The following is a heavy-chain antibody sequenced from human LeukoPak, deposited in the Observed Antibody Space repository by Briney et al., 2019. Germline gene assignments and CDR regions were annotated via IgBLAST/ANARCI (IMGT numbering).Heavy chain of an antibody. CDR2: IRYDGRSQ. D-gene: IGHD4-17*01. CDR3: ARGEILYGDLPNSKYNWFDP. J-gene: IGHJ5*02. V-gene: IGHV3-30*02. Sequence: PGGSLRLSCATSGFTFSNYGMHWVRQAPGKGLEWVAFIRYDGRSQYYANSVKGRFTISRDNSKNTLYLQLNSLRAGDTAVYYCARGEILYGDLPNSKYNWFDPWGQGTLVTVSS. CDR1: GFTFSNYG.